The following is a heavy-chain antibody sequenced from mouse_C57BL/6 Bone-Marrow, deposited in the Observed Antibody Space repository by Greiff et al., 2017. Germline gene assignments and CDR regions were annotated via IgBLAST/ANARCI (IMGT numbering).Heavy chain of an antibody. V-gene: IGHV1-76*01. Sequence: VQRVESGAELVRPGASVKLSCKASGYTFTDYYINWVKQRPGQGLEWIARIYPGSGNTYYNEKFKGKATLTAEKSSSTAYMQLSSLTSEDSAVYFCARGAQATWFAYWGQGTLVTVSA. CDR1: GYTFTDYY. D-gene: IGHD3-2*02. CDR3: ARGAQATWFAY. CDR2: IYPGSGNT. J-gene: IGHJ3*01.